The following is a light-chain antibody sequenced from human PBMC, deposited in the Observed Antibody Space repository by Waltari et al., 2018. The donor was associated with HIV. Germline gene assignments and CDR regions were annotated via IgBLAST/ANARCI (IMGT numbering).Light chain of an antibody. Sequence: QSVLTQPPSVSGAPGQRVTISCTWSSSNIGAGYDVHWSVQLPGAAPTLLIYGNRQRGSGVPDRFSGSKSGTSGSLAMTRRQAEDEADYYCQSYDSALGGGVFGGGTKLTVL. V-gene: IGLV1-40*01. CDR1: SSNIGAGYD. CDR2: GNR. CDR3: QSYDSALGGGV. J-gene: IGLJ3*02.